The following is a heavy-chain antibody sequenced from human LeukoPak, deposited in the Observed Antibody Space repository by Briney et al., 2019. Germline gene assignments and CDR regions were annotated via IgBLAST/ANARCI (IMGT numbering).Heavy chain of an antibody. CDR2: ISSNGGST. CDR3: ARVTSYGYHFDY. Sequence: GGSLRLSCAASGFTFSSYAMHWVRQAPGKGLEYVSAISSNGGSTYYANSVKGRFTISRDNSKNTLYLQMNSLRAEDTAVYYCARVTSYGYHFDYWGQGTLVTVSS. J-gene: IGHJ4*02. V-gene: IGHV3-64*01. CDR1: GFTFSSYA. D-gene: IGHD5-18*01.